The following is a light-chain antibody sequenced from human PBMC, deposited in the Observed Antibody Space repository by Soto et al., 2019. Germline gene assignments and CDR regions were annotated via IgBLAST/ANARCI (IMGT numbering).Light chain of an antibody. Sequence: IVMTQSPSTLSVSPGARATLSCRASQSVSSNLAWYQQRPGQAPRFLIYGASTRATGIPARFSGSGSGTELTITISSLQSEDFELYDCQQYNHWPRTFGQGTRLDIK. J-gene: IGKJ5*01. CDR3: QQYNHWPRT. V-gene: IGKV3-15*01. CDR2: GAS. CDR1: QSVSSN.